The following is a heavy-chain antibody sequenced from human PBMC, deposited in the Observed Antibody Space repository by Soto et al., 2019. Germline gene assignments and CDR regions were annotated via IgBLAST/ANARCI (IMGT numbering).Heavy chain of an antibody. D-gene: IGHD3-9*01. CDR2: IYHSGST. CDR1: GGSISSGGYF. Sequence: PSETLSLTCAVSGGSISSGGYFWSWIRQPPGKGLEWIGYIYHSGSTYYNPSLKSRVSISVDTSKNQFSLKLSSVTAADTAVYYCARDHYVYDILTGYGYYYGMDVWGQGTTVTVSS. CDR3: ARDHYVYDILTGYGYYYGMDV. V-gene: IGHV4-30-2*05. J-gene: IGHJ6*02.